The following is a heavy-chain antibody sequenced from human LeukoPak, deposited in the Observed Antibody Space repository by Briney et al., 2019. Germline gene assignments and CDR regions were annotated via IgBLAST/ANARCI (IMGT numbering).Heavy chain of an antibody. J-gene: IGHJ3*02. CDR2: IKQDGSVR. D-gene: IGHD2-15*01. CDR1: GFTFSTYW. Sequence: PGGSLGLSCAASGFTFSTYWMNWVRQAPGKGLEWVAIIKQDGSVRFYVDSVKDRFTISRDNAKNSLYLQMSSLRAEDTAIYYCARGGGGSLGDAFDNWGQGTMVHGSS. V-gene: IGHV3-7*01. CDR3: ARGGGGSLGDAFDN.